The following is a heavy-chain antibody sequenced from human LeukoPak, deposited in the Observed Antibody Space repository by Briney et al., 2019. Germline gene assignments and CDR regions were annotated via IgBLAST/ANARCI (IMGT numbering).Heavy chain of an antibody. D-gene: IGHD6-19*01. J-gene: IGHJ4*02. CDR1: GGSISSDPWC. Sequence: SETLSLTCTVSGGSISSDPWCWGWLRQSPGMGREGRGCICDTGNTYYTPSRKGRVTISVDTTKNQFSLRLTSMAAADSYAYYCASLIVVAGRPYLDYWGQGSVVTVSS. CDR2: ICDTGNT. CDR3: ASLIVVAGRPYLDY. V-gene: IGHV4-39*01.